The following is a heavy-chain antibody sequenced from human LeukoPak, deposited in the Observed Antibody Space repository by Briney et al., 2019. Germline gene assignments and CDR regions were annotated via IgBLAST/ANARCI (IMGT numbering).Heavy chain of an antibody. CDR1: GYTFTSHY. D-gene: IGHD3-22*01. J-gene: IGHJ3*02. V-gene: IGHV1-46*01. CDR2: INPSGGST. Sequence: ASVKVSCKASGYTFTSHYMHWVRQAPEQGLEWMGIINPSGGSTSYAQKFQGRVTMTRDMSTRTDYMELSSLRYEDTAVYYCARDRRYYDSSGSRLGNAFDIWGQGTMVTVSS. CDR3: ARDRRYYDSSGSRLGNAFDI.